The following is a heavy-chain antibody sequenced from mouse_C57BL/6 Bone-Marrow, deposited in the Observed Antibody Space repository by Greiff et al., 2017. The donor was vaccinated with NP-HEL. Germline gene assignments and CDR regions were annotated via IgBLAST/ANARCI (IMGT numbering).Heavy chain of an antibody. CDR2: IHPSDSDT. Sequence: QVQLQQPGAELVKPGASVKVSCKASGYTFTSYWMHWVKQRPGQGLEWIGRIHPSDSDTNYNQKFKGKATLTVDKSSSTAYMQLSSLTSEDSAVYYCAIKGRYGSSYGFAYWGQGTLVTVSA. CDR1: GYTFTSYW. V-gene: IGHV1-74*01. J-gene: IGHJ3*01. CDR3: AIKGRYGSSYGFAY. D-gene: IGHD1-1*01.